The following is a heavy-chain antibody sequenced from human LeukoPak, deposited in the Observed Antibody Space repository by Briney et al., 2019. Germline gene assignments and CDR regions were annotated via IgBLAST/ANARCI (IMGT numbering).Heavy chain of an antibody. CDR2: IYHSGST. V-gene: IGHV4-59*04. J-gene: IGHJ3*02. Sequence: PSETLSLTCTVSGGSISSYYWSWIRQPPGKGLEWIGYIYHSGSTYYNPSLKSRVTISVDRSKNQFSLKLSSVTAADTAVYYCASYSYGRRVVAFDIWGQGTMVTVSS. CDR1: GGSISSYY. D-gene: IGHD5-18*01. CDR3: ASYSYGRRVVAFDI.